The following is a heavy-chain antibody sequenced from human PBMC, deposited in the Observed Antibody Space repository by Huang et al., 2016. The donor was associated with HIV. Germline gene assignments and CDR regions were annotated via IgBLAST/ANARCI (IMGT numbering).Heavy chain of an antibody. J-gene: IGHJ4*02. CDR3: ARGLLYYYDTSGFYQGFDY. Sequence: QVQLMQSGAEVKKPGASVKVSCKASGYTFSSYDSNWVRQASGQGLEWMGGGNTNSGNTGYAQKFQGRVTITRDTSITTAYLELSSLGSEDTAVYYCARGLLYYYDTSGFYQGFDYWGQGTLVTVSS. CDR1: GYTFSSYD. V-gene: IGHV1-8*03. CDR2: GNTNSGNT. D-gene: IGHD3-22*01.